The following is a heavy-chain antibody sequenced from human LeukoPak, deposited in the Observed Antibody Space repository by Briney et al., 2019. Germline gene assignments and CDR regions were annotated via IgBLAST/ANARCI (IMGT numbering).Heavy chain of an antibody. CDR2: IWYDGSNT. CDR1: GFAFHGYA. CDR3: ARVYGARTIDF. Sequence: GRSLRLSCAASGFAFHGYAMHWVRQAPGKELEWVGIIWYDGSNTYYEDSVKGRFTLSRDNSMNTLYLQMNGLRAEDTAVYYCARVYGARTIDFWGQGTPVIVAS. J-gene: IGHJ4*02. D-gene: IGHD3-10*01. V-gene: IGHV3-33*08.